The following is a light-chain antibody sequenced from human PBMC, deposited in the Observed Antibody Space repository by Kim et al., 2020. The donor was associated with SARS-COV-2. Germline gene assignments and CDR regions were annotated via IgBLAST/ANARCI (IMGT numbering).Light chain of an antibody. Sequence: AFVGDRATFTCRAVQSISSCLAWSRQKPGNAPMVLICRASSLESGVPSRFRGSVSGTEFTLTISSLQPDDFSTYYCQQYNSYSRTFGQGTKVDIK. V-gene: IGKV1-5*03. CDR2: RAS. CDR3: QQYNSYSRT. CDR1: QSISSC. J-gene: IGKJ1*01.